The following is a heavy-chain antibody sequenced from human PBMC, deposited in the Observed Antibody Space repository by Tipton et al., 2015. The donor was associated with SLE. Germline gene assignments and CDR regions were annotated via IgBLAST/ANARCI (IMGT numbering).Heavy chain of an antibody. J-gene: IGHJ4*02. V-gene: IGHV4-4*07. CDR3: ARGYPMDH. CDR1: GGSISSYS. Sequence: LRLSCSVSGGSISSYSWSWIRQPAGKGVEWIGRIYTSGTTDYSSSLQGRITISVDMSKNQFYLRLSSVTAADAAVYYCARGYPMDHWGQGTLVTVSS. D-gene: IGHD6-13*01. CDR2: IYTSGTT.